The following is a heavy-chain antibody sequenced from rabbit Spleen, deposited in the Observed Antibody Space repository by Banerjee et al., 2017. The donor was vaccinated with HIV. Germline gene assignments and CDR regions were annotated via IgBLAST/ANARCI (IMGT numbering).Heavy chain of an antibody. Sequence: QSLQESGGGLVKPGGTLTLTCKASGFSLITNYSMAGVRRAPGKGLEWIACIDSGSSGFTYFASWAKGRFTISKTSSTTVTLQMTSLTAADTATYFCARDLVAVIGWNFNLWGQGTLVTVS. CDR3: ARDLVAVIGWNFNL. CDR2: IDSGSSGFT. J-gene: IGHJ4*01. V-gene: IGHV1S40*01. CDR1: GFSLITNYS. D-gene: IGHD1-1*01.